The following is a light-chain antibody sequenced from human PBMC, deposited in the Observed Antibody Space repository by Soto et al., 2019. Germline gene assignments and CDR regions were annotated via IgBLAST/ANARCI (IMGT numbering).Light chain of an antibody. CDR3: AAWDDSLNGLL. V-gene: IGLV1-44*01. CDR2: SNN. J-gene: IGLJ7*01. CDR1: SSNIGSNT. Sequence: QSVLTQPPSASGTPGQRVTISCSGRSSNIGSNTVNWYQQLPGTAPKLLIYSNNQRPSGVPGRFSGSKSGTSASLAISGLQSEDEADYYCAAWDDSLNGLLFGGGTQLTVL.